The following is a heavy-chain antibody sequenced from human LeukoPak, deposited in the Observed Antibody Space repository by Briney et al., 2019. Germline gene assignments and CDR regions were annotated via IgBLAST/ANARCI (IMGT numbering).Heavy chain of an antibody. J-gene: IGHJ3*02. D-gene: IGHD3-10*01. Sequence: ASVKVSCKASGYTFTSYAMNWVRQAPGQGLEWMGWINTNTGNPTYAQGFTGRFVFSLDTSVSTAYLQISSLKAEDTAVYYCAREIWFGELFSAFDIWGQGTMVTVSS. V-gene: IGHV7-4-1*02. CDR2: INTNTGNP. CDR1: GYTFTSYA. CDR3: AREIWFGELFSAFDI.